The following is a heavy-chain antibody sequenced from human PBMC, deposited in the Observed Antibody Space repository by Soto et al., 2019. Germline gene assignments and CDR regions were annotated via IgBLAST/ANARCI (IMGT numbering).Heavy chain of an antibody. CDR1: WFSLSQQA. Sequence: MXLWCAASWFSLSQQAMSWVAQAPVKGLEWVAGISSSGYTYYVDSVRGRFTISRDNSKNTLYLQMNSLRAEDTAVYYCAKAAGYHTRYFQHWGQGTLVTVSS. CDR3: AKAAGYHTRYFQH. CDR2: ISSSGYT. J-gene: IGHJ1*01. V-gene: IGHV3-23*01. D-gene: IGHD2-2*01.